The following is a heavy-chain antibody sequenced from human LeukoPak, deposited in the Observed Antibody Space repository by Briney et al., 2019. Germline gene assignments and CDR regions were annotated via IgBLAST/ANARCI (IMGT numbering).Heavy chain of an antibody. Sequence: ASVKVSCKASGYTFTSYGISWVRQAPGQGLEWMGWISAYNGNTNYAQKLQGRVTMTTDTSTSTAYMELRSLRSDDTAVYYCASTLTDSSGYYGVGMGAFDIWGQGTTVTVSS. D-gene: IGHD3-22*01. V-gene: IGHV1-18*01. CDR3: ASTLTDSSGYYGVGMGAFDI. J-gene: IGHJ3*02. CDR1: GYTFTSYG. CDR2: ISAYNGNT.